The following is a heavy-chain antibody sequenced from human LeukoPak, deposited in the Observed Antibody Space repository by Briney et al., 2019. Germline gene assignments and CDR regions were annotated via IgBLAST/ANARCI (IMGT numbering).Heavy chain of an antibody. J-gene: IGHJ4*02. CDR2: ISWNSGSI. CDR1: GFTFSNYW. CDR3: AKGSYSSGWSLEDY. V-gene: IGHV3-9*01. D-gene: IGHD6-19*01. Sequence: SLRLSCAASGFTFSNYWMTWVRQAPGKGLEWVSGISWNSGSIGYADSVKGRFTISRDNAKNSLYLQMNSLRAEDTALYYCAKGSYSSGWSLEDYWGQGTLVTVSS.